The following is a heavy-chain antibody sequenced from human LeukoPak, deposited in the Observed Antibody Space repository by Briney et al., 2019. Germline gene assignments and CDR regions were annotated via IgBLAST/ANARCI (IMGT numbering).Heavy chain of an antibody. CDR2: IYPGDSDT. D-gene: IGHD2-8*01. CDR3: ARSSGLYARIDS. J-gene: IGHJ5*01. V-gene: IGHV5-51*01. CDR1: GYSFPTYW. Sequence: GESLKISCKGSGYSFPTYWIAWLRQMPGKGLEWMGIIYPGDSDTRYSPSFQGQVTISADKSINTAYLQWRSLKASDTAMYYCARSSGLYARIDSWGQGTLVTVSS.